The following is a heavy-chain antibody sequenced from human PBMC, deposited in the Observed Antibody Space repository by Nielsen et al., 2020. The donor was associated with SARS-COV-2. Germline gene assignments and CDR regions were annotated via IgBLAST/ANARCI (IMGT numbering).Heavy chain of an antibody. Sequence: TLSLTCAVSGGSISSGGYSWSWIRQPPGKGLEWIGYIYHSGSTYYNPSLKSRVTISVDRSKNQFSLKLSSVTAADTAVYYCARGVTDPDYGMDVWGQGTTVTVSS. CDR3: ARGVTDPDYGMDV. J-gene: IGHJ6*02. D-gene: IGHD3-10*01. CDR2: IYHSGST. CDR1: GGSISSGGYS. V-gene: IGHV4-30-2*01.